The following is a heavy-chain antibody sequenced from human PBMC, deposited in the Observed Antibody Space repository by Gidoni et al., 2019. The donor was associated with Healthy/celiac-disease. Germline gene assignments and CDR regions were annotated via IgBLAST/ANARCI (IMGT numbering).Heavy chain of an antibody. D-gene: IGHD2-21*01. J-gene: IGHJ3*02. CDR3: AKGGVRSAFDI. V-gene: IGHV3-30*02. CDR1: GFTFSSYG. Sequence: QVQLVESGGGVVQPGGSLRLSCAASGFTFSSYGMHWVRQAPGKGLEWVAFIRYDGSNKYYADSVKGRFTISRDNSKNTLYLQMNSLRAEDTAVYYCAKGGVRSAFDIWGQGTMVTVSS. CDR2: IRYDGSNK.